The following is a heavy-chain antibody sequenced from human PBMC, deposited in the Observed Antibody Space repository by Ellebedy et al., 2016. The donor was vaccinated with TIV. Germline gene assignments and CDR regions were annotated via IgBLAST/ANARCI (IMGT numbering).Heavy chain of an antibody. CDR3: ARRASYGDYAVQVNSWFDP. J-gene: IGHJ5*02. D-gene: IGHD4-17*01. CDR2: IRQEGDEK. V-gene: IGHV3-7*01. Sequence: PGGSLRLSCVASGFSFRSYWMTWVRQAPGGLEWVANIRQEGDEKYYVDSVKGRFTVSRDNAQNSLYLQMNSLRVEDTAVYYCARRASYGDYAVQVNSWFDPWGQGTLVTVSS. CDR1: GFSFRSYW.